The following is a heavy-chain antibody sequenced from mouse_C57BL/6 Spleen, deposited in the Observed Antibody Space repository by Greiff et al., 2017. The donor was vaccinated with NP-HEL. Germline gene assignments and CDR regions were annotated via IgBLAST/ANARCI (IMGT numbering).Heavy chain of an antibody. CDR2: IWRGGST. D-gene: IGHD1-1*01. Sequence: QVQLKESGPGLVQPSQSLSITCTVSGFSLTSYGVHWVRQSPGTGLEWLGVIWRGGSTDYNAAFMSRLSITKDNSKSQVFFKMNSLQADDTAIYYCATHYYGSSYGAMDYWGQGTSVTVSS. J-gene: IGHJ4*01. CDR3: ATHYYGSSYGAMDY. CDR1: GFSLTSYG. V-gene: IGHV2-5*01.